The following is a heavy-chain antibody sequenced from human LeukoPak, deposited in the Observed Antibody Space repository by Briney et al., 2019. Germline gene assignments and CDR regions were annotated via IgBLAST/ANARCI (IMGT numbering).Heavy chain of an antibody. D-gene: IGHD5-18*01. Sequence: PGGSLRLSCAASRFTFSSYAMSWVRQAPGKGLECISGFSGSGGSTYYADSVKGRFTISRDNSKNTLYLQMNSLRAEDTAVYYCANGYSYGFAFDYWGQGTLVTVSS. CDR2: FSGSGGST. J-gene: IGHJ4*02. V-gene: IGHV3-23*01. CDR3: ANGYSYGFAFDY. CDR1: RFTFSSYA.